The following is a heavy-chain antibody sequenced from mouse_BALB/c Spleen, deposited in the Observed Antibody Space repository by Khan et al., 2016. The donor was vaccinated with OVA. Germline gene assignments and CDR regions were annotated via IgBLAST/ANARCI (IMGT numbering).Heavy chain of an antibody. Sequence: EVQLQESGPSLVKPSQTLSLTCSVTGDSITTGYWNWIRKFPGNKLEYMGYIIYTGYTYYNPSLNSRISITRHTSKNQDYRQLNYVTDEDTATDYCARLNYRYAFVYWGQGTLVTVSA. J-gene: IGHJ3*01. CDR2: IIYTGYT. CDR1: GDSITTGY. D-gene: IGHD2-14*01. CDR3: ARLNYRYAFVY. V-gene: IGHV3-8*02.